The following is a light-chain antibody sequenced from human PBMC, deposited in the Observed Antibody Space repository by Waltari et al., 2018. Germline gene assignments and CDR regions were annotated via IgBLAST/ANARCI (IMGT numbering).Light chain of an antibody. CDR1: QVISSY. CDR2: AAS. Sequence: AIRMTQSPSSFSASTGDRVTITCRASQVISSYLAWYQQTPGKAPKILNYAASTLQSGVPSRCSGSVSGTDFTLTISCLQSEDFATYYCQQYYSYPPVTFGGGTKVEIK. V-gene: IGKV1-8*01. CDR3: QQYYSYPPVT. J-gene: IGKJ4*01.